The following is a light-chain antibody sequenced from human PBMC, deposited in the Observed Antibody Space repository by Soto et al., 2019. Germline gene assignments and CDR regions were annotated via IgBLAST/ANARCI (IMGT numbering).Light chain of an antibody. Sequence: QSALTQPASVSGSPGKSITISCTGTSSDVGGYNYVSWYQQHPGKAPKLMIYDVSNRPSGVSKRFSGSKSGNTASLTISGLQAEDEADYYCSSYTSSSTLLYVFGTGTKLTVL. V-gene: IGLV2-14*01. CDR3: SSYTSSSTLLYV. CDR2: DVS. J-gene: IGLJ1*01. CDR1: SSDVGGYNY.